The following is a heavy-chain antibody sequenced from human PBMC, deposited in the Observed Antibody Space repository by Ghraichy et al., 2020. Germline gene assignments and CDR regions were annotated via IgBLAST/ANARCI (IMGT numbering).Heavy chain of an antibody. CDR3: AKGRGEETYQDTFVDY. CDR1: GFTFSRHG. V-gene: IGHV3-30*02. Sequence: GGSLRLSCATSGFTFSRHGMHWVRQPPGKGLEWVAILRFGGSGEYYADSVKGRFTVSRDTSRNILYLQMKRLRAEDTAVYYCAKGRGEETYQDTFVDYWGQGTLVTVSS. D-gene: IGHD2-15*01. CDR2: LRFGGSGE. J-gene: IGHJ4*02.